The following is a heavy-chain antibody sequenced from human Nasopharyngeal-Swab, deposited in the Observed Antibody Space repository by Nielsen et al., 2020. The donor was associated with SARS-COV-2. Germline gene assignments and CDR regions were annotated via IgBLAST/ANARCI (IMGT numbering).Heavy chain of an antibody. CDR1: GFIFSASA. CDR2: IGDKDHNYAT. J-gene: IGHJ4*02. V-gene: IGHV3-73*01. Sequence: GESLKISCAAPGFIFSASAIHWVRQASGKGLEWVGRIGDKDHNYATTYGASVQGRFTISSDDSKNTAFLQMDSLKTEDTALYYCTTDFYFDYWGQGTLVTVSS. CDR3: TTDFYFDY.